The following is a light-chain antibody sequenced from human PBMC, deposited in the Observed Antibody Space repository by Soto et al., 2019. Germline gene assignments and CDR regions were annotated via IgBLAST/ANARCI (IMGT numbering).Light chain of an antibody. V-gene: IGKV1-39*01. CDR3: QQYYSDAPWT. J-gene: IGKJ1*01. Sequence: DIQMTQSPSSLSASVGERVTITCRASQFISTYLHWYQQKPGKAPKLLIYDASRLQSGVPSRFGGSGSGADFPLTINSLQSEDFATYYCQQYYSDAPWTFGQGTKVEIK. CDR1: QFISTY. CDR2: DAS.